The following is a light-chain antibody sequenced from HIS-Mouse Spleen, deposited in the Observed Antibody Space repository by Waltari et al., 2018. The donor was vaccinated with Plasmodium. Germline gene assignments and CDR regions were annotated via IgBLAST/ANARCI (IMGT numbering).Light chain of an antibody. V-gene: IGLV3-27*01. CDR1: VLATNY. CDR2: KDS. Sequence: SYELTQPSSVSVSPGQTARITCSGAVLATNYARWFQQKPGQAPVRVIYKDSERPSGIPERFSGSSSGTTVTLTISGAQVEDEADYYCYSAADNNRVFGGGTKLTVL. J-gene: IGLJ3*02. CDR3: YSAADNNRV.